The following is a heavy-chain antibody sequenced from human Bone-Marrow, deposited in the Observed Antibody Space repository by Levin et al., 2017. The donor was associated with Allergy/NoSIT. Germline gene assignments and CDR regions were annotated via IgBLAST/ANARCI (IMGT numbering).Heavy chain of an antibody. CDR2: ISGSGGST. CDR3: AKGDYDILTGYYPDAFDI. Sequence: GGSLRLSCAASGFTFSSYAMSWVRQAPGKGLEWVSAISGSGGSTYYADSVKGRFTISRDNSKNTLYLQMNSLRAEDTAVYYCAKGDYDILTGYYPDAFDIWGQGTMVTVSS. J-gene: IGHJ3*02. V-gene: IGHV3-23*01. CDR1: GFTFSSYA. D-gene: IGHD3-9*01.